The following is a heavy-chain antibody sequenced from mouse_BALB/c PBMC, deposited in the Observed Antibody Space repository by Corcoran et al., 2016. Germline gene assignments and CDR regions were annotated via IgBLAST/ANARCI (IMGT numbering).Heavy chain of an antibody. V-gene: IGHV14-3*02. CDR2: IDPANGNT. CDR3: ARRRGQDRGPYFDY. CDR1: GFNIKDTY. D-gene: IGHD3-2*01. Sequence: EVQLQQSGAELVKPGASVKLSCTASGFNIKDTYMHWVKQRPEQGLEWIGRIDPANGNTKYDPKFQGKATITADTSSNTAYLQLSSLTSEDTAVYYCARRRGQDRGPYFDYWGQGTTLTVSS. J-gene: IGHJ2*01.